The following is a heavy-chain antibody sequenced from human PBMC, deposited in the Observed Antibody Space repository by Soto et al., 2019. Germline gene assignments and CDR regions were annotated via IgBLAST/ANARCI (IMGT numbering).Heavy chain of an antibody. CDR3: AKDAISMVRGVNNWFDP. V-gene: IGHV3-23*01. CDR2: ISGGGGVST. CDR1: GFTFSSYA. J-gene: IGHJ5*02. D-gene: IGHD3-10*01. Sequence: LRLSCAASGFTFSSYAMTWVRQAPGKGLEWVSGISGGGGVSTYYADSVKGRFTISRDNSMNTLYLQMNRLRAEDTAVYYCAKDAISMVRGVNNWFDPWGQGTLVTVSS.